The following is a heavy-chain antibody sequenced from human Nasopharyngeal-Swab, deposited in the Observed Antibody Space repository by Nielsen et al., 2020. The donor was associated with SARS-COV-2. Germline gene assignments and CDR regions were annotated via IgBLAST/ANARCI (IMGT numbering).Heavy chain of an antibody. D-gene: IGHD5-18*01. Sequence: SVTVPCMASRYTLTSYEINWVRQATGQGLDWMGWMNPNSGNPGYAQKFQGRVTITRNTSISTAYMELSSLRSEDTAVYYCARGVSYGYRIGGGLMRTDWFDPWGQGTLVTVSS. CDR3: ARGVSYGYRIGGGLMRTDWFDP. J-gene: IGHJ5*02. CDR1: RYTLTSYE. V-gene: IGHV1-8*03. CDR2: MNPNSGNP.